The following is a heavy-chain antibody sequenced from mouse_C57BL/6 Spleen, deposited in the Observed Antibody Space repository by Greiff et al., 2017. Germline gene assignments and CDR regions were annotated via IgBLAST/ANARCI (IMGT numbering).Heavy chain of an antibody. CDR2: ISSGSSTI. CDR3: ARSPGLMDY. CDR1: GFTFSDYG. J-gene: IGHJ4*01. Sequence: EVKLMESGGGLVKPGGSLKLSCAASGFTFSDYGMHWVRQAPEKGLEWVAYISSGSSTIYYADTVKGRFTISRDNAKNTLFLQMTSLRSEDTAMYYCARSPGLMDYWGQGTSVTVSS. D-gene: IGHD3-1*01. V-gene: IGHV5-17*01.